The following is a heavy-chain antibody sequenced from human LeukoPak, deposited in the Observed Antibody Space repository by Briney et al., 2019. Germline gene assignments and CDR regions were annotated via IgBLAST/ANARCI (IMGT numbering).Heavy chain of an antibody. D-gene: IGHD4-23*01. CDR3: ARHFSAVVTPGYFDY. CDR1: GDSVSSNSAA. J-gene: IGHJ4*02. Sequence: SQTLSLTCAISGDSVSSNSAAWNWIRQSPSRGLEWLGRTYYRSKWYNDYAVSVKSRITINPDTSKNQFSLKLSSVTAADTAVYYCARHFSAVVTPGYFDYWGQGTLVTVSS. V-gene: IGHV6-1*01. CDR2: TYYRSKWYN.